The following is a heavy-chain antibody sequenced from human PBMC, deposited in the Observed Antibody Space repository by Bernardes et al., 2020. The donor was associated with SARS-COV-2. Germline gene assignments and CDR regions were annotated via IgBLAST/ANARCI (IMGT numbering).Heavy chain of an antibody. V-gene: IGHV2-5*02. J-gene: IGHJ5*02. CDR1: GFSLSPSGVG. CDR3: AHRLAAGWYGDWFDP. Sequence: SGATLGKPTQTLTLTCTSSGFSLSPSGVGVGWIRQPPGKALEWLALIYWDDGKRYSPSMKSRLTITKDTSKNQVVLTMTNMDPVDTATYYCAHRLAAGWYGDWFDPWGQGTLVTVSS. D-gene: IGHD6-19*01. CDR2: IYWDDGK.